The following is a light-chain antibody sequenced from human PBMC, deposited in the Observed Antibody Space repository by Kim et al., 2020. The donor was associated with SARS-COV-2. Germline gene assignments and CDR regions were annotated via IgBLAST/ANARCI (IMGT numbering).Light chain of an antibody. Sequence: ASLGDRVTLTCQASQGICNYLAWYKQKPGKLPALLIFGASTLQSGVPSRFSGSGSVTDFTLTISSLQPEDVATYYCQKYNRAPFALGPGTNMDIK. CDR2: GAS. J-gene: IGKJ3*01. CDR3: QKYNRAPFA. V-gene: IGKV1-27*01. CDR1: QGICNY.